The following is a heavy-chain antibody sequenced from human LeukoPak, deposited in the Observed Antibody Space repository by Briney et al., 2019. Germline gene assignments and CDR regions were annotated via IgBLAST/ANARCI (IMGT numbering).Heavy chain of an antibody. Sequence: SETLSLTCAVYGGSFSGYYWSWIRQPPGKGLEWIGEINHSGSTNYNPSLKSRVTISVDTSKNQFSLKLSSVTAAGTAVYYCARGALRLIQLWLRGYYYGMDVWGQGTTVTVSS. CDR2: INHSGST. J-gene: IGHJ6*02. CDR1: GGSFSGYY. V-gene: IGHV4-34*01. CDR3: ARGALRLIQLWLRGYYYGMDV. D-gene: IGHD5-18*01.